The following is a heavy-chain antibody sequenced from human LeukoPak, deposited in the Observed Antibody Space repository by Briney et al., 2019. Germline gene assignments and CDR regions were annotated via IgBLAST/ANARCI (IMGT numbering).Heavy chain of an antibody. CDR2: MNPNSGNT. J-gene: IGHJ4*02. CDR3: ARGTHYSNGFDY. D-gene: IGHD4-11*01. CDR1: GYTFTSYD. V-gene: IGHV1-8*03. Sequence: ASVKVSCKASGYTFTSYDINWVRQATGQGLEWMGWMNPNSGNTGYAQKFQGRVTITRNTSISTAYMELSSLRSEDTAVYYCARGTHYSNGFDYWGQGTLVTVSS.